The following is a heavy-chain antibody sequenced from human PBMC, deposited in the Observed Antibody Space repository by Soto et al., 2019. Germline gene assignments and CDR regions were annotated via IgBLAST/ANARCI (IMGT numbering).Heavy chain of an antibody. Sequence: GGSLRLSCAASGFTFSSYAMSWVRQAPGKGLEWVSVISGSGSSTYHADSVKGRFTTSRDNSKNTLFLQMNSLRAEDTAVYYCAKDSPYSASYKEDAFDIWGQGSLVTVSS. CDR3: AKDSPYSASYKEDAFDI. CDR1: GFTFSSYA. V-gene: IGHV3-23*01. D-gene: IGHD1-26*01. CDR2: ISGSGSST. J-gene: IGHJ3*02.